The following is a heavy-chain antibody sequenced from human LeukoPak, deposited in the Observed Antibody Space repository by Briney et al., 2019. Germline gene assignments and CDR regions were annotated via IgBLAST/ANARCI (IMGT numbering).Heavy chain of an antibody. V-gene: IGHV1-2*02. CDR2: INPNSGGT. CDR1: GYTFTGYY. J-gene: IGHJ6*03. Sequence: ASVKVSCKASGYTFTGYYIHWVRQAPGQGLEWMGWINPNSGGTNYAQKFQGRVTMTRDTSISTAYMELSRLRSDDTAVYYCARDYYDSSGYYYHYHYMDVWGKGTTVTVSS. D-gene: IGHD3-22*01. CDR3: ARDYYDSSGYYYHYHYMDV.